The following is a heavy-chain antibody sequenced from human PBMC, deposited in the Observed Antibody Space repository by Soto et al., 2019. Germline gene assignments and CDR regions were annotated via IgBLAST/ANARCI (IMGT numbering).Heavy chain of an antibody. D-gene: IGHD3-10*01. Sequence: QLQLEESGPGLVKPSETLSLSCSVSDDSFSSPYYCWVWIRQPPGKGLEWIGTIYCNGETYSNPSLKSRLTVYLDTSRSQLSLKLTSVTGADTAIYSCERLTHHGSGSYTDNWSLGSLVTVSS. CDR3: ERLTHHGSGSYTDN. V-gene: IGHV4-39*01. CDR2: IYCNGET. J-gene: IGHJ4*02. CDR1: DDSFSSPYYC.